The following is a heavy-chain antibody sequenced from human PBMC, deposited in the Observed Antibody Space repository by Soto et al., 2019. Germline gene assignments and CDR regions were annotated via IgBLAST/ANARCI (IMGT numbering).Heavy chain of an antibody. Sequence: EVQLVESGGGLVQPGGSLRLSCAASGFTLSSYTMNWVRQAPGKGLEWVSYISSSSSTIYYADSVKGRFTISRDNAKNSLYLQMNSLRAEDTAVYYCARPDGDYAYYYYMDVWGKGTTVTVSS. CDR2: ISSSSSTI. CDR3: ARPDGDYAYYYYMDV. D-gene: IGHD4-17*01. CDR1: GFTLSSYT. V-gene: IGHV3-48*01. J-gene: IGHJ6*03.